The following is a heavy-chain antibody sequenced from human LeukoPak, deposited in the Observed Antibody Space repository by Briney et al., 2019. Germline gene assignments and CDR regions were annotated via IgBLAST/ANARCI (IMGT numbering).Heavy chain of an antibody. J-gene: IGHJ4*02. Sequence: GGSLRLSCAASGFSFNDAWMSWVRQAPGKGLEWVGRIKSKTDGGTTDFAAPVKGRFTISRDDSKNTLFLQMNSLKTEDTAVYYCTTGTWIQLWLPDYWGQGTLVTVSS. V-gene: IGHV3-15*01. CDR1: GFSFNDAW. CDR2: IKSKTDGGTT. D-gene: IGHD5-18*01. CDR3: TTGTWIQLWLPDY.